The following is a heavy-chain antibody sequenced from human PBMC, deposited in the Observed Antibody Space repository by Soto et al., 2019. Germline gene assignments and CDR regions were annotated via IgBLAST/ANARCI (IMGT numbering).Heavy chain of an antibody. D-gene: IGHD3-10*01. CDR1: GFTFRSFT. CDR3: TRNAGREGVGRGWLDP. CDR2: ISSNSAYI. V-gene: IGHV3-21*01. Sequence: GGSLRLSCAASGFTFRSFTINWVRQAPWKGLEWVSTISSNSAYIYYTDALRGRFTISRDNAKNSLHLQMNSLRAEDTAVYYCTRNAGREGVGRGWLDPWGPGTLV. J-gene: IGHJ5*02.